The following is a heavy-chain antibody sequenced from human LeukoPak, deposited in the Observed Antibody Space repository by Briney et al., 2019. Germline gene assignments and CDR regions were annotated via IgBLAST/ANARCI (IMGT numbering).Heavy chain of an antibody. J-gene: IGHJ4*02. V-gene: IGHV5-51*01. D-gene: IGHD1-26*01. CDR3: ARPVGYQTYYFDY. Sequence: GESLKISCKGSGYSFTSYWIGWVRQMPGKGLEWMGIIYPGDSDTRYSPSFQGQVTISADKSISTAYLQWSGLKASDTAMYYCARPVGYQTYYFDYWGQGTLVTVSS. CDR2: IYPGDSDT. CDR1: GYSFTSYW.